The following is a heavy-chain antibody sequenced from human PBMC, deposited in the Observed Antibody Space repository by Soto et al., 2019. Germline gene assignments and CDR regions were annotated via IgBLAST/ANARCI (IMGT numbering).Heavy chain of an antibody. J-gene: IGHJ6*01. CDR1: GFTFVDYY. V-gene: IGHV3-11*04. CDR3: ASGEVMDV. Sequence: GGSLRLSCAASGFTFVDYYMIWIRHAPGKGLEWVSYISSSGSTKYYADSVKGRFTISRDNSKNTLYLQMNSLRAEDTAVYYCASGEVMDVWGQGTTVTVSS. CDR2: ISSSGSTK.